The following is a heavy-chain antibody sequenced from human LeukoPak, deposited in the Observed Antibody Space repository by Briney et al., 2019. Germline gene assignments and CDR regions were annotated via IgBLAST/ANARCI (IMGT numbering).Heavy chain of an antibody. D-gene: IGHD3-3*01. J-gene: IGHJ5*02. CDR3: GRYSLTTSPFDP. Sequence: PSYALSLTCTVSGGSLSNYYWSWIRQPAGKGLEWIGRIYTSGSTNYNPSLKSRVTMSVDTSKNQFSLKLSSVTAADTAIYYCGRYSLTTSPFDPWGQGTLVTVSS. V-gene: IGHV4-4*07. CDR1: GGSLSNYY. CDR2: IYTSGST.